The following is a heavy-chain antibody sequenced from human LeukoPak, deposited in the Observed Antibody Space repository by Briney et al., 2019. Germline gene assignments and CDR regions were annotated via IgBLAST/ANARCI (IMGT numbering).Heavy chain of an antibody. CDR2: IIPIFGTA. Sequence: GASVTVCCTASGGTFSSYAISWVRQAPGQGLEWMGGIIPIFGTANYAQKFQGRVTITADKSTSTAYMELSSLRSEDTAVYYCAREDATMVRGVTHSYYFDYWGQGTLVTVSS. V-gene: IGHV1-69*06. D-gene: IGHD3-10*01. CDR1: GGTFSSYA. J-gene: IGHJ4*02. CDR3: AREDATMVRGVTHSYYFDY.